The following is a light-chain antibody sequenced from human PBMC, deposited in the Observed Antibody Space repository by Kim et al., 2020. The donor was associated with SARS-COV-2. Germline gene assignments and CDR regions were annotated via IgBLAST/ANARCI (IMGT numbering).Light chain of an antibody. V-gene: IGLV4-69*01. CDR1: SGHSSYA. CDR3: QTWGTGIHWV. CDR2: LNSDGSH. J-gene: IGLJ3*02. Sequence: VKLTCTLSSGHSSYAIAWHQQQPEKGPRYLMKLNSDGSHSKGDGIPDRFSGSSSGAERYLTIASLQSEDEADYYCQTWGTGIHWVFGGGTQLTVL.